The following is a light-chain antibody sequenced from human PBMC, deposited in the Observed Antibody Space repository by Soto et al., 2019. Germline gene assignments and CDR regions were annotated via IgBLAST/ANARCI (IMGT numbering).Light chain of an antibody. J-gene: IGKJ2*01. Sequence: EIVMTQSPATLSVVPGERATLSCRASQTVGTYLAWYQHKPGQAPRLLIYGASSRATGIPDRFSGSGSGTDFTLTISRLEPEDFAVYYRQQYETFGQGTKVDIK. V-gene: IGKV3-20*01. CDR2: GAS. CDR1: QTVGTY. CDR3: QQYET.